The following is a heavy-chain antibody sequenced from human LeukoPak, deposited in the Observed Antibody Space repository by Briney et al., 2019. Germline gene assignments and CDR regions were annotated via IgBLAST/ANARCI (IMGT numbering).Heavy chain of an antibody. J-gene: IGHJ4*02. Sequence: PGGSLRLSCAVSGFTFSSYWMSWVRQAPGRGLEWVANIKQDGSEKYYVDSVKGRFTISRDNTKNSLYLQMNSLRAEDTAVYYCARDRAIGPLTGSREDYWGQGTLVTVSS. CDR2: IKQDGSEK. D-gene: IGHD3-16*02. CDR3: ARDRAIGPLTGSREDY. V-gene: IGHV3-7*01. CDR1: GFTFSSYW.